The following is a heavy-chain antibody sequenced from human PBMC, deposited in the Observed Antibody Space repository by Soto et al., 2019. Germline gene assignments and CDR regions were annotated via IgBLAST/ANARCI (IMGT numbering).Heavy chain of an antibody. CDR3: AKDLRSYDILTGLDY. D-gene: IGHD3-9*01. Sequence: QVQLVESGGGVVQPGRSLRLSCAASGFTFSSYGMHWVRQAPGKGLEWVAVISYDGSNKYYADSVKGRFTISRDNSKNTLYLQMNSLRAEDTAVYYCAKDLRSYDILTGLDYWGQGTLVTVSS. CDR2: ISYDGSNK. V-gene: IGHV3-30*18. CDR1: GFTFSSYG. J-gene: IGHJ4*02.